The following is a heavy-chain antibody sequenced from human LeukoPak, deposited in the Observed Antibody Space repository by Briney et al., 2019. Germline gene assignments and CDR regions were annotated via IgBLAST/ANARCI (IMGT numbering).Heavy chain of an antibody. D-gene: IGHD1/OR15-1a*01. CDR1: GFTFGSYA. V-gene: IGHV3-15*01. CDR3: TTTGVTGTEINN. J-gene: IGHJ4*02. Sequence: GGSLRLSCATSGFTFGSYAMTWVRQAPGKGLEWVGRIKRKTDGVTTDYAAPVKGRFTISRDDSKNMLYLQMNSLRIEDTAVYHCTTTGVTGTEINNWGQGTLVTVSS. CDR2: IKRKTDGVTT.